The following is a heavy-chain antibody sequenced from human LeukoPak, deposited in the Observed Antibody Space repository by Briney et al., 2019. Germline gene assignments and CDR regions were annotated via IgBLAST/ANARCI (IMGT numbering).Heavy chain of an antibody. V-gene: IGHV3-33*01. Sequence: TGGSLRLSCVASGFTFSSYGMHWVRQAPGKGLEWLGVIWYDGSNKYYADSVKGRFTISRDNPKNTLYLQMNSLRAEDTAVYNCAREDTGTTGITGAFDIWGQGTMVTVSS. J-gene: IGHJ3*02. CDR1: GFTFSSYG. CDR2: IWYDGSNK. D-gene: IGHD1-1*01. CDR3: AREDTGTTGITGAFDI.